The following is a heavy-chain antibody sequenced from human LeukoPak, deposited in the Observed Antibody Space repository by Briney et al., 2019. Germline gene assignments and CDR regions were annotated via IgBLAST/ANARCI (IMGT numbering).Heavy chain of an antibody. V-gene: IGHV4-38-2*02. CDR3: ARVYVEYQLRVFDY. CDR2: IYHSGST. Sequence: SETLSHTCTVSGYSISSGYYWGWIRQPPGKGLEWIGSIYHSGSTYYNPSLKSRVTISVDTSKNQFSLKLSSVTAADTAVYYCARVYVEYQLRVFDYWGQGTLVTVSS. J-gene: IGHJ4*02. D-gene: IGHD2-2*01. CDR1: GYSISSGYY.